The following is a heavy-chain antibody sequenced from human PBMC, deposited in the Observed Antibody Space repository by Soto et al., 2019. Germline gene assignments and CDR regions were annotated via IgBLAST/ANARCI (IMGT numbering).Heavy chain of an antibody. CDR2: IYYSGST. J-gene: IGHJ4*02. V-gene: IGHV4-59*08. CDR1: GGSISSYY. CDR3: ARHQATYYDFWSGSPGYFHY. Sequence: SETLSLTCTVSGGSISSYYWSWIRQPPGKGLEWIGYIYYSGSTNYNPSLKSRDTISVDTSKNQFSLKLSSVTAADTAVYFCARHQATYYDFWSGSPGYFHYWGQGTLVTVSS. D-gene: IGHD3-3*01.